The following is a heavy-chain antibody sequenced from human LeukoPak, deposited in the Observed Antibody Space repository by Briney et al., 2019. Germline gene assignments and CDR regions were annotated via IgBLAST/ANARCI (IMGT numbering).Heavy chain of an antibody. CDR2: INHSGST. CDR1: GGSFSGYY. D-gene: IGHD2-15*01. V-gene: IGHV4-34*01. Sequence: PSETLSLTCAVYGGSFSGYYWSWIRQPPGKGLEWIGEINHSGSTNYNPSLKSRVTISVGTSKNQFSLKLSSVTAADTAVYYCARINLGSHFDYWGQGTLVTVSS. CDR3: ARINLGSHFDY. J-gene: IGHJ4*02.